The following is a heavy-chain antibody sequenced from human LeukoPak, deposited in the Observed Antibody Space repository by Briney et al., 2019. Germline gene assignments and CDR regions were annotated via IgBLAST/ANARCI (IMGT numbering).Heavy chain of an antibody. Sequence: GGSLRLSCAASGFTFSSYAMSWVRQAPGKGLEWVSAISGSGGSTYYADSVKGRFTISGDNSKNTLYLQMNSLRAEDTAVYYCAKGPAILWWCDYWGQGTLVTVSS. V-gene: IGHV3-23*01. CDR1: GFTFSSYA. J-gene: IGHJ4*02. CDR3: AKGPAILWWCDY. CDR2: ISGSGGST. D-gene: IGHD2-21*01.